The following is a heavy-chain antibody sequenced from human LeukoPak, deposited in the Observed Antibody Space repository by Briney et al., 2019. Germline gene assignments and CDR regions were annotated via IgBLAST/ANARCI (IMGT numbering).Heavy chain of an antibody. CDR3: RQQLVDFDY. D-gene: IGHD6-13*01. Sequence: QSGTSLTPSCAASGFTFSSYAMHWVRQAPGKGLEWVAVISYDGSNKYYADSVKGRFTISRDNSKNTLYLQMNSLRAEDTAVYYCRQQLVDFDYWGQGTLVTVSS. J-gene: IGHJ4*02. V-gene: IGHV3-30-3*01. CDR2: ISYDGSNK. CDR1: GFTFSSYA.